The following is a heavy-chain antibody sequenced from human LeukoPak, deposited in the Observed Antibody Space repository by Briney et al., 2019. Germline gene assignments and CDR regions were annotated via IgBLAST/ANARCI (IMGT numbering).Heavy chain of an antibody. V-gene: IGHV5-51*01. D-gene: IGHD1-14*01. CDR2: VYPTGSII. CDR1: EYDFANYW. CDR3: ARRKYSDTWFDP. Sequence: GESLRISCKASEYDFANYWIGWVRQMPGKGLEWMGIVYPTGSIIHYSPSFQGQVTISVDRSISTAYLQWTSLRASDSAMYFCARRKYSDTWFDPWGQGTLVTVSS. J-gene: IGHJ5*02.